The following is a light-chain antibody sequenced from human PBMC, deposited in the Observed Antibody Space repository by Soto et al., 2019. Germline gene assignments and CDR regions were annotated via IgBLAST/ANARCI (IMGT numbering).Light chain of an antibody. V-gene: IGKV4-1*01. CDR1: QSVLYSSNNKNY. CDR3: QQYYNTPYT. Sequence: DIVMTQSPDSLAVSLGERATINYKSSQSVLYSSNNKNYLAWYQQKPGQPPKLLIYWASTRESGVPDRFSGSGSRTDFTLTISSLQAEDVAVYYCQQYYNTPYTFGQGTKLEIK. CDR2: WAS. J-gene: IGKJ2*01.